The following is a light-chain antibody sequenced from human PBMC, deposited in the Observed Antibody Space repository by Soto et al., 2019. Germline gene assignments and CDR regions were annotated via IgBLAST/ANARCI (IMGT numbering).Light chain of an antibody. J-gene: IGLJ1*01. CDR3: CSYAGSDTYV. CDR2: DVT. CDR1: SSDVGGYTY. Sequence: QSALTQPRSVSGSPGQSVTISRTGTSSDVGGYTYVSWYQQHPGKAPKLIIYDVTERHSGGPARFSGSKSGNTASLTISGLQAEDEDDYYCCSYAGSDTYVFGTGTKVTVL. V-gene: IGLV2-11*01.